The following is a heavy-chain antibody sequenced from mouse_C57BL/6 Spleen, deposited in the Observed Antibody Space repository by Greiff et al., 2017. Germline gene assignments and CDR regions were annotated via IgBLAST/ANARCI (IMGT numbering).Heavy chain of an antibody. V-gene: IGHV14-3*01. D-gene: IGHD1-1*01. CDR3: AREIALVRYFDD. J-gene: IGHJ2*01. CDR2: IDPASGNT. Sequence: VQLQQSVAELVRPGASVKLSCTASGFTFNSNCMPWVQQRPEQGLEWIGRIDPASGNTKYAAKFQGKATITADKSYNTAYLQLSSLTSEDAAIYYCAREIALVRYFDDWGKGTTRTVSS. CDR1: GFTFNSNC.